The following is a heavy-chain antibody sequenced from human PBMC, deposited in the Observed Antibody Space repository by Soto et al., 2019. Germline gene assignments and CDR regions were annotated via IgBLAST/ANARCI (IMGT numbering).Heavy chain of an antibody. V-gene: IGHV1-8*01. Sequence: QVPLVQSGAEVKKPGASVKVSCKAFGYTFTSYDINWARQATGQGLEWMGWMNPDSGKTGYAHKFQGRVTMTRDTSISTAYMELSSLRSEDTAVYYCARVPTGDHAFYWGQGTLVTVSS. CDR3: ARVPTGDHAFY. D-gene: IGHD7-27*01. J-gene: IGHJ4*02. CDR2: MNPDSGKT. CDR1: GYTFTSYD.